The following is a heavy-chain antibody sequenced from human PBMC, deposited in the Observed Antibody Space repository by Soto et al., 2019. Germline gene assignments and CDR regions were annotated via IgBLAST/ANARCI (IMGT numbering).Heavy chain of an antibody. Sequence: QVQLVQSGGEVKKPGASVKVSCKASGYTFTSSGLSWVRQAPGQGLEWMGWISTYNGNTKYEQRFQDRVTMTIDTSTSAANMELRSLRSDDTAMYYCARAGEIPYYYCGMDVWGQGTTVTVSS. V-gene: IGHV1-18*01. CDR3: ARAGEIPYYYCGMDV. D-gene: IGHD3-16*01. CDR1: GYTFTSSG. CDR2: ISTYNGNT. J-gene: IGHJ6*02.